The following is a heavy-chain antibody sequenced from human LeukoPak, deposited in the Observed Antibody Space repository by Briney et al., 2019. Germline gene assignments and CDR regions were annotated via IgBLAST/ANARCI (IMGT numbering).Heavy chain of an antibody. Sequence: GASVKVSCKASGYTFTGYYMHWVRQAPGQGLEWMGWISAYNGNTNYAQKLQGRVTMTTDTSTSTAYMELRSLRSDDTAVYYCATRLYYYDSSGYHEFDYWGQGTLVTVSS. CDR3: ATRLYYYDSSGYHEFDY. CDR2: ISAYNGNT. CDR1: GYTFTGYY. V-gene: IGHV1-18*04. D-gene: IGHD3-22*01. J-gene: IGHJ4*02.